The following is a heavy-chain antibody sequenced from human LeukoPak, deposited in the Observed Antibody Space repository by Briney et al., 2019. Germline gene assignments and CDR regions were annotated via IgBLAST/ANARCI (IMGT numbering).Heavy chain of an antibody. CDR3: ARGLYSGSYYRPYYNGMDV. V-gene: IGHV1-18*01. J-gene: IGHJ6*02. D-gene: IGHD1-26*01. Sequence: ASVKVSCKASGYTFTSYGISWVRQAPGQGLEWMGWITAYNGNTKHAQKLQGRVTMTTDTSTSTAYMELRSLRSDDTAVYYCARGLYSGSYYRPYYNGMDVWGQGTTVTVSS. CDR2: ITAYNGNT. CDR1: GYTFTSYG.